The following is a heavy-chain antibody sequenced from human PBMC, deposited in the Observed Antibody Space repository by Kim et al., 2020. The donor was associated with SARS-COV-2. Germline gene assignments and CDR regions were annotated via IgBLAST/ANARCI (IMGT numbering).Heavy chain of an antibody. J-gene: IGHJ5*02. D-gene: IGHD2-2*01. V-gene: IGHV4-39*01. CDR3: ARRGGLGYCSSTSCYGGGFDP. CDR2: IYYSGST. CDR1: GGSISSSSYY. Sequence: SETLSLTCTVSGGSISSSSYYWGWIRQPPGKGLEWIGSIYYSGSTYYNPSLKSRVTISVDTSKNQFSLKLSSVTAADTAVYYCARRGGLGYCSSTSCYGGGFDPWGQGTLVTVAS.